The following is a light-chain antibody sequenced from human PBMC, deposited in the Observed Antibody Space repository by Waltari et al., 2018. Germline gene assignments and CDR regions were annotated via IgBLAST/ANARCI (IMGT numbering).Light chain of an antibody. CDR2: GAS. Sequence: DIQMTQSPPSLSASVGDRVTITCRATQSISTCLNWYQQKPGKAPNLLIYGASSLERGVPSRFSGSGSGTDFTLTISSLHPEDFATYYCQQSYTTPFTFGPGTKVDLK. CDR3: QQSYTTPFT. V-gene: IGKV1-39*01. J-gene: IGKJ3*01. CDR1: QSISTC.